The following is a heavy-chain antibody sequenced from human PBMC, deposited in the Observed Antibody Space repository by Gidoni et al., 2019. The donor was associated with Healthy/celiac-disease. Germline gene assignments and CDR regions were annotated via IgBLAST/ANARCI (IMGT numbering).Heavy chain of an antibody. J-gene: IGHJ6*02. CDR2: INHSGST. Sequence: QVQLQQWGAGLLKPSETLSLTCAVYGGSFSGDYWSWIRQHPGKGLEWIGEINHSGSTNYNPALKSRVTISVDKSKNQFSLKLSSVTAADTAVYYCAREGSGITIFGVVITRYGMDVWGQGTTVTVSS. CDR3: AREGSGITIFGVVITRYGMDV. D-gene: IGHD3-3*01. V-gene: IGHV4-34*01. CDR1: GGSFSGDY.